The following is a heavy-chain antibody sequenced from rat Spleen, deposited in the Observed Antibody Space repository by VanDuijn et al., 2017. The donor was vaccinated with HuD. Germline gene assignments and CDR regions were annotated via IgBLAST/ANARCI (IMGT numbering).Heavy chain of an antibody. Sequence: EVQLVESGGGLVQPGRSMKLSCAASGFTFSNYYMAWVRQAPTKGLEWVASISTGGGNTYYRDSVKGRFTISRDNAKSTLYLQMDSLRSEDTATYYCARQDLDWFAYWGQGTLVTVSS. CDR2: ISTGGGNT. J-gene: IGHJ3*01. CDR1: GFTFSNYY. CDR3: ARQDLDWFAY. V-gene: IGHV5-25*01.